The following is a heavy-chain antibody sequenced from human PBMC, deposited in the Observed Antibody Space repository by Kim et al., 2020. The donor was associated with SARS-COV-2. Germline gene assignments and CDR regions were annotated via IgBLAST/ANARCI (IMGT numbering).Heavy chain of an antibody. Sequence: GGSLRLSCVVSGLTFNTYAMTWVRQAPGKGLEWVAGIYESSGDTYYTDSVKGRFTISWDKSKSTPYLQMNSLRVEDTAVYYCGRDPRGPDYRGQGALVLVSS. D-gene: IGHD3-10*01. V-gene: IGHV3-23*01. J-gene: IGHJ4*02. CDR3: GRDPRGPDY. CDR1: GLTFNTYA. CDR2: IYESSGDT.